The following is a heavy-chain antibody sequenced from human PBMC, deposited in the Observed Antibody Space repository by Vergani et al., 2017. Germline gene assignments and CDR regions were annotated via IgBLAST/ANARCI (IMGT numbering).Heavy chain of an antibody. CDR2: IIPILGIA. J-gene: IGHJ6*02. D-gene: IGHD5-18*01. Sequence: QVQLVQSGAEVKKPGSSVKVSCKASGGTFSSYTISWVRQAPGQGLEWMGRIIPILGIANYAQTFKGRVTITADKSTSTAYMELSSLRSEDTAVYSCAREQEDKAMVMKVAYYYYGMDVWGQGTTVTVSS. V-gene: IGHV1-69*08. CDR1: GGTFSSYT. CDR3: AREQEDKAMVMKVAYYYYGMDV.